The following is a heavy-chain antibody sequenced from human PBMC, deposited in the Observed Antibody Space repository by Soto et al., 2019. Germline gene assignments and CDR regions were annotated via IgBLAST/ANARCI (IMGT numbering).Heavy chain of an antibody. V-gene: IGHV3-7*01. D-gene: IGHD6-6*01. CDR1: GFTFSSYW. CDR2: IKQDGSEK. Sequence: EVQLVESGGGLVQPGGSLRLSCAASGFTFSSYWMSWVRQAPGKGLEWVANIKQDGSEKYYVDSVKGRFTISRDNAKNALYLQMNSLRAEDTAVYYCAEELRYSSSSSNWYFDLWGRGTLVTVSS. CDR3: AEELRYSSSSSNWYFDL. J-gene: IGHJ2*01.